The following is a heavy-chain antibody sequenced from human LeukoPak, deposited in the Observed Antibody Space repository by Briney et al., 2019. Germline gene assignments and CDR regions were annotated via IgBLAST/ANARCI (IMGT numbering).Heavy chain of an antibody. V-gene: IGHV4-34*01. CDR2: INHSGST. J-gene: IGHJ4*02. Sequence: SETLSLTCAVYGGSFSGYYWSWIRQPPGKGLEWIGEINHSGSTNYNPSLKSRVTISVDTSKNQFSLKLSSVTAADPAVYFCSSTVTTARRRFGSFDYWGQGTLVTVSS. CDR3: SSTVTTARRRFGSFDY. D-gene: IGHD4-17*01. CDR1: GGSFSGYY.